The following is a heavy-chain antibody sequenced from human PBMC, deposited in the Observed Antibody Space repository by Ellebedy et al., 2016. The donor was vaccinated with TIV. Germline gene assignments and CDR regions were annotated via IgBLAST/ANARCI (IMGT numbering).Heavy chain of an antibody. V-gene: IGHV1-18*01. CDR3: ARSAAGTEYGMDV. J-gene: IGHJ6*02. Sequence: ASVKVSXXASGYTFTSYDINWVRQATGQGLEWMGWISAYNGNTNYAQKLQGRVTMSTDTSTSTAYMELRSLRSDDTAVYYCARSAAGTEYGMDVWGQGTTVTVSS. CDR1: GYTFTSYD. CDR2: ISAYNGNT. D-gene: IGHD6-13*01.